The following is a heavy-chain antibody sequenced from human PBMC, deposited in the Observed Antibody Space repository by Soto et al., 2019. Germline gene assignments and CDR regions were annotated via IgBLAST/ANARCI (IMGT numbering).Heavy chain of an antibody. CDR3: ARELTRYYYMDV. J-gene: IGHJ6*03. Sequence: LSLTCAASGFTFSSYSMNWVRQAPGKGLEWVSYISSSSSTIYYADSVKGRLTMSRDNAKNSLYLQMNSLGAEDTAVYYCARELTRYYYMDVWGKGTTVTVSS. V-gene: IGHV3-48*01. CDR2: ISSSSSTI. D-gene: IGHD3-9*01. CDR1: GFTFSSYS.